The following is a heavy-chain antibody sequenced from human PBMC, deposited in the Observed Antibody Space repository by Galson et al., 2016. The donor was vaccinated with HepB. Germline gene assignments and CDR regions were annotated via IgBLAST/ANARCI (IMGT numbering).Heavy chain of an antibody. CDR1: GGTFSNSG. CDR3: ATSTVTTFSYYSYGMAV. Sequence: SVKVSCKASGGTFSNSGFTWVRQAPGQGLEWMGGIIPVFATANYAEKFQGRVTITADQSTSTAYMDLSSLRSEDTAVYYCATSTVTTFSYYSYGMAVWGQGTTVTVSS. D-gene: IGHD4-17*01. CDR2: IIPVFATA. J-gene: IGHJ6*02. V-gene: IGHV1-69*13.